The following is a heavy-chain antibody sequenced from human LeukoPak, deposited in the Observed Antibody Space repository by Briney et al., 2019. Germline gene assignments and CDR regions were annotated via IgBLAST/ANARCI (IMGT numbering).Heavy chain of an antibody. CDR2: INPNSGGT. J-gene: IGHJ5*02. CDR3: ARGRKGGWFDP. CDR1: GYTFTSYG. D-gene: IGHD1-14*01. Sequence: GASVKVSCKASGYTFTSYGISWMRQAPGQGLEWMGWINPNSGGTNYAQKFQGRVTMTRNTSISTAYMELSSLRSEDTAVYYCARGRKGGWFDPWGQGTLVTVSS. V-gene: IGHV1-8*02.